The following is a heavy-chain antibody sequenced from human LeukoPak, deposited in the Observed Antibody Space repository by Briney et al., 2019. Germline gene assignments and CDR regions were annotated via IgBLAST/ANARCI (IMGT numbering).Heavy chain of an antibody. CDR2: IIPILGIA. V-gene: IGHV1-69*04. CDR3: ASRFPGYSSRLSASYGMDV. CDR1: GGTFSSYA. Sequence: ASVKVSCKASGGTFSSYAISWVRQAPGQGLEWMGRIIPILGIANYAQKFQGRVTITADKSMSTAYMEVSSLRSEDTAVYYCASRFPGYSSRLSASYGMDVWGQGTTVTVSS. D-gene: IGHD6-13*01. J-gene: IGHJ6*02.